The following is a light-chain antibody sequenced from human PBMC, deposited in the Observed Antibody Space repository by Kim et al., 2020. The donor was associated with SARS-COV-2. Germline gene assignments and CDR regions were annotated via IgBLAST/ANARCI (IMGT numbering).Light chain of an antibody. CDR3: NSRDSSGNHLGVV. V-gene: IGLV3-19*01. Sequence: GQTVRITCQRDSLRSYYASWYQQKPGQAPVLVIYGKNNRPSGITDRFSGSSSGNTASLTITGAQAEDEADYYCNSRDSSGNHLGVVFGGGTKLTVL. J-gene: IGLJ2*01. CDR1: SLRSYY. CDR2: GKN.